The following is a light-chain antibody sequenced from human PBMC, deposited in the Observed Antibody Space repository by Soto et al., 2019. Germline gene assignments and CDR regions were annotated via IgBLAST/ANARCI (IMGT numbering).Light chain of an antibody. V-gene: IGLV2-8*01. CDR3: SSYAGTNHPYV. J-gene: IGLJ1*01. CDR1: NSDVGAYNY. CDR2: EVS. Sequence: QSALTQPPSASGSPGQSVTISCTGTNSDVGAYNYASWYQQHPGKAPKLMISEVSKRPSGVPDRFSGSKSGNTASLTVSRLQAEDEADYYCSSYAGTNHPYVFGTGTKVTV.